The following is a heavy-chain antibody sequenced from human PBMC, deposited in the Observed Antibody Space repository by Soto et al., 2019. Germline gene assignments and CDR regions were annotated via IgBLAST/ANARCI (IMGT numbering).Heavy chain of an antibody. D-gene: IGHD3-10*01. V-gene: IGHV3-13*01. CDR3: ARGGIRGVSWNWFDT. CDR2: IDSAGDA. CDR1: GFTLSSHD. Sequence: EVHLVESGGGLVQPGGSLRLTCAASGFTLSSHDMHWVRQVTGKGLEWVSGIDSAGDAKYPASVKGRFTISRENAKNSLHLQMNSLRAGDTAVYYCARGGIRGVSWNWFDTWGQGTLVTVSS. J-gene: IGHJ5*02.